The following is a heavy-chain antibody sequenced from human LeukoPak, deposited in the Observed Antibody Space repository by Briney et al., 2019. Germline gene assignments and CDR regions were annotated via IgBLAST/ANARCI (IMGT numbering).Heavy chain of an antibody. V-gene: IGHV4-34*01. J-gene: IGHJ4*02. CDR1: GGSFSGYY. CDR2: INHSGST. D-gene: IGHD3-22*01. CDR3: ARAVPYYYDSSGYYYGHFFDY. Sequence: SETLSLTCAVYGGSFSGYYWSWIRQPPGKGLEWIGEINHSGSTNYNPSLKSRVTISVDTSKNQFSLKLSSVTAADTAVYYCARAVPYYYDSSGYYYGHFFDYWGQGTLVTVSS.